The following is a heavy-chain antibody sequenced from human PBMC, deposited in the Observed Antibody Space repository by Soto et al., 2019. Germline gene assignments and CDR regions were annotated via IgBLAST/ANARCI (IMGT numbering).Heavy chain of an antibody. CDR3: ARRGSGSYYDY. Sequence: EVQLLESGGGLVQPGGSLRLSCAASGFTFSSYAMRWVRQAPGKGLEWVSAISGSGGSTYYADSVKGRFTISRDNSKNTVYLQMNSLRGGGTAVYYWARRGSGSYYDYWGQGTLVTVSS. CDR1: GFTFSSYA. CDR2: ISGSGGST. J-gene: IGHJ4*02. D-gene: IGHD1-26*01. V-gene: IGHV3-23*01.